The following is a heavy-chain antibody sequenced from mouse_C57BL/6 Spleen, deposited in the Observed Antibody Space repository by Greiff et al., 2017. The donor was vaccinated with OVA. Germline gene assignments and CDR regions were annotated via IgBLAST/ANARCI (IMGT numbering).Heavy chain of an antibody. CDR2: INYDGSST. J-gene: IGHJ1*03. CDR1: GFTFSDYY. CDR3: ARVTTVVGYFDV. Sequence: EVHLVESEGGLVQPGSSMKLSCTASGFTFSDYYMAWVRQVPEKGLEWVANINYDGSSTYYLDSLKSRFIISRDNAKNILYLQMSSLKSEDTATYYCARVTTVVGYFDVWGTGTTVTVSS. D-gene: IGHD1-1*01. V-gene: IGHV5-16*01.